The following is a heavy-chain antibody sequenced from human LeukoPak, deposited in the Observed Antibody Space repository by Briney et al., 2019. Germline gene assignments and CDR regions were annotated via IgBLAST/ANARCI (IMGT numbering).Heavy chain of an antibody. J-gene: IGHJ4*02. V-gene: IGHV1-18*01. CDR1: GYTFTSYG. D-gene: IGHD6-6*01. CDR2: ISAYNGNT. CDR3: ARGGRDYSNSSPYY. Sequence: ASVKVSCKASGYTFTSYGISWVRQAPRQGLEWMGWISAYNGNTDYEQELQGRVTMTTDTSTSTAYMELRNLRSDDTAMYYCARGGRDYSNSSPYYWGQGTLVTVSS.